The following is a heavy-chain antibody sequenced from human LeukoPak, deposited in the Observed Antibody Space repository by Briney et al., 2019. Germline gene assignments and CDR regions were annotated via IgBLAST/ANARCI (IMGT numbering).Heavy chain of an antibody. V-gene: IGHV4-34*01. CDR2: INHSGST. CDR1: GGSFSGYY. J-gene: IGHJ5*02. D-gene: IGHD6-6*01. CDR3: ARGRLGSSPNWFDP. Sequence: SETLSLTCAVYGGSFSGYYWSWIRQPPGKGLEWIGEINHSGSTNYNPSLKSRVTISVDTSKSQFSLKLSSVTAADTAVYYCARGRLGSSPNWFDPWGQGTLVTVSS.